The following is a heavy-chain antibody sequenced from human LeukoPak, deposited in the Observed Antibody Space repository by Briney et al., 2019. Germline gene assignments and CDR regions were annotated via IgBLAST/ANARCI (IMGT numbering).Heavy chain of an antibody. Sequence: AGGSLRLSCVASGFTFSNYWMTWVRQVTEKGLEWVAHIEPDGSGENYVDSVRGRFTISRDNAKNSLYLQMNSLRAEDTAVYYCARDGWGYLLDYWGQGILVTVSS. CDR2: IEPDGSGE. CDR1: GFTFSNYW. V-gene: IGHV3-7*01. CDR3: ARDGWGYLLDY. D-gene: IGHD3-22*01. J-gene: IGHJ4*02.